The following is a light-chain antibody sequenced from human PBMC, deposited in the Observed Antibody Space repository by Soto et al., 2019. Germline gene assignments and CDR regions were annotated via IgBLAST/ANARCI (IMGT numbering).Light chain of an antibody. V-gene: IGKV3-20*01. CDR2: GAS. CDR3: QHYGSSVWT. J-gene: IGKJ1*01. CDR1: ESVSGSD. Sequence: EIVLTQSPGTLSLSPGERATLSCRASESVSGSDLTWYQQRPGQAPRLLMYGASGRATGIPDRFSASGSGTDFTLTISRLEPEDFAVYYCQHYGSSVWTFGQGTKVDI.